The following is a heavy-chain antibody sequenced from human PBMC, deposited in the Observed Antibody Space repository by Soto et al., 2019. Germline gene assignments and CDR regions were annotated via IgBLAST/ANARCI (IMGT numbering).Heavy chain of an antibody. D-gene: IGHD1-26*01. V-gene: IGHV4-30-2*01. Sequence: SETLSLTCTVSGGSISSGGYSWSWIRQPPGKGLEWIGYIYHSGSTYYNPSLKSRVTISVDRSKNQFSLKLSSVTAADTAVYYCARGSGSYYADWGQGTLVTVSS. CDR1: GGSISSGGYS. J-gene: IGHJ4*02. CDR3: ARGSGSYYAD. CDR2: IYHSGST.